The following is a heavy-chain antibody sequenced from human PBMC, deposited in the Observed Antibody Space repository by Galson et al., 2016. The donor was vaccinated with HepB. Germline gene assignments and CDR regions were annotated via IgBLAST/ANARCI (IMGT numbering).Heavy chain of an antibody. V-gene: IGHV1-2*02. D-gene: IGHD4-23*01. J-gene: IGHJ4*02. CDR1: GYGFSGYY. Sequence: SVKVSCKASGYGFSGYYMNWVRQAPGQGLEWMGCIFPRRGATNYAQKFQGRVTMTADTSVSTVYMELSSLRSDDTAVYYCAGDGATVGTSPDYWGQGTLVTVSS. CDR3: AGDGATVGTSPDY. CDR2: IFPRRGAT.